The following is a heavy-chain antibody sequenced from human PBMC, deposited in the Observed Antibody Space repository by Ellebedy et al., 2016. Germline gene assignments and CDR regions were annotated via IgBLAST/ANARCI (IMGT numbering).Heavy chain of an antibody. V-gene: IGHV3-21*01. CDR2: ISTGSDYI. J-gene: IGHJ4*02. Sequence: GESLKISXASSGFTFSSYTMSWVRQAAGTGLDWVSSISTGSDYIYYADSVRCRFTISRDNAKNSLYLQMNSLRAEDTAVYYCLPSGGSSRWGQGTLVTVTS. CDR3: LPSGGSSR. CDR1: GFTFSSYT. D-gene: IGHD1-26*01.